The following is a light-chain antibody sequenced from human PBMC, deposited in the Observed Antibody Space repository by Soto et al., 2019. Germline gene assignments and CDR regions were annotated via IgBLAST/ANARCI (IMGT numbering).Light chain of an antibody. Sequence: DIVLTQSPGTLSLSPGERATLSCRASQSIINNYLAWYQQKPGQAPRLLIYGASSRATGISDRFSGSGSGTDFTLTISGLEPEDFAVYYCKQYGSSPFTFGPGTKVDIK. V-gene: IGKV3-20*01. CDR1: QSIINNY. CDR2: GAS. J-gene: IGKJ3*01. CDR3: KQYGSSPFT.